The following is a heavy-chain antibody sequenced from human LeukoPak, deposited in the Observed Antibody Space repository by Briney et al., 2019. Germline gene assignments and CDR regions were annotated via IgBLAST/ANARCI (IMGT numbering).Heavy chain of an antibody. D-gene: IGHD1-26*01. CDR1: GYTFTSYD. V-gene: IGHV1-8*03. CDR2: MNPNSGNT. CDR3: ATDSLSGSYHLDY. Sequence: ASVKVSCKASGYTFTSYDINWVRQATGQGLEWMGWMNPNSGNTGYAQKFQGRVTITRNTSISTAYMELSSLRSEDTAVYYCATDSLSGSYHLDYWGQGTLVTVSS. J-gene: IGHJ4*02.